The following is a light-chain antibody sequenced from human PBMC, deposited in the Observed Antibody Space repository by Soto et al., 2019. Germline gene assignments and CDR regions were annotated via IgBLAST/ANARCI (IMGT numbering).Light chain of an antibody. CDR3: HQTYANPWT. CDR2: AES. CDR1: QSISTY. J-gene: IGKJ1*01. Sequence: DIQMTQSPSSLSASVGDRVSITCRASQSISTYLNWYQQKPGMAPKVLIYAESRLQSGVPSRFSGSGSGTDFTLTISSLQPEDFATYYCHQTYANPWTFGHGTKVEIK. V-gene: IGKV1-39*01.